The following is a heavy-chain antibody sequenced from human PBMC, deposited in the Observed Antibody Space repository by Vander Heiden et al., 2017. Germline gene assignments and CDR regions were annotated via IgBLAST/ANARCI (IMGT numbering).Heavy chain of an antibody. CDR3: AKDMRGNSYYGMDV. CDR2: ITWNSGSI. CDR1: GFTFGGDV. V-gene: IGHV3-9*01. J-gene: IGHJ6*02. Sequence: EVQLVESGGGLVQPGRSLRLSCAAPGFTFGGDVMHWVRQAPGKGLEWVSEITWNSGSIAYADSVKGRFTISRDNAKNSLYLQMNSLRVEDTAVYYCAKDMRGNSYYGMDVWGQGTTVTVSS. D-gene: IGHD1-1*01.